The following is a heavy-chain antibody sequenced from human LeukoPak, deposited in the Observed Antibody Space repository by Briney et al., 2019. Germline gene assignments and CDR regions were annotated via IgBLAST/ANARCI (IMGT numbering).Heavy chain of an antibody. V-gene: IGHV4-34*01. CDR3: ASATMVVTPRYFDY. J-gene: IGHJ4*02. D-gene: IGHD4-23*01. CDR2: INHSGST. Sequence: SETLSLTCTVSGGSISNYYWSWIRQPPGKGLEWIGEINHSGSTDYNPSLKSRVTISVDTSKNQFSLKLSSVTAADTAVYYCASATMVVTPRYFDYWGQGTLVTVSS. CDR1: GGSISNYY.